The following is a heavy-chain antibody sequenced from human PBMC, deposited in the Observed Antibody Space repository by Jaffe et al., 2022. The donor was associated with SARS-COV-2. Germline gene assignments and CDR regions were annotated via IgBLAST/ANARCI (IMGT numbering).Heavy chain of an antibody. V-gene: IGHV4-39*01. J-gene: IGHJ5*02. CDR2: FYYSGST. CDR3: ARGGQQLVEDWFDP. D-gene: IGHD6-13*01. Sequence: QLQLQESGPGLVKPSETLSLTCTVSGGSISSSSYYWGWIRQPPGKGLEWIGSFYYSGSTYYNPSLKSRVTISVDTSKNQFSLKLSSVTAADTAVYYCARGGQQLVEDWFDPWGQGTLVTVSS. CDR1: GGSISSSSYY.